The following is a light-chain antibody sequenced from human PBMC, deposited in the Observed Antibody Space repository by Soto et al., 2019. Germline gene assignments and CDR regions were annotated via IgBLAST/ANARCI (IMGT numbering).Light chain of an antibody. J-gene: IGKJ3*01. CDR1: QSIGNY. CDR2: DAS. Sequence: IVLTQSPATLSLSPGERATLSCRASQSIGNYLAWYQQKPGQAPRLLIYDASNRATDIPDRFSGSGSGTDFSLTISSLEPEDFAVYSCQQYGGSPLFTFGPGTRVDFK. CDR3: QQYGGSPLFT. V-gene: IGKV3-11*01.